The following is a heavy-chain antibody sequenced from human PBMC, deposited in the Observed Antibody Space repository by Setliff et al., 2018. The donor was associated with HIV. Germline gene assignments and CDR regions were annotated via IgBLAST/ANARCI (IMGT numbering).Heavy chain of an antibody. D-gene: IGHD3-3*01. Sequence: TLSLICTVSGGSMNSDSYSWTWLRQPAGKGPELIGHIYVGGSVIYNPSLASRVTISMVPSKNQFSLDLSSVTAADTAKYYCARAKTIGVSAVFFDPWGQGRPVTVSS. V-gene: IGHV4-61*09. CDR1: GGSMNSDSYS. J-gene: IGHJ5*02. CDR3: ARAKTIGVSAVFFDP. CDR2: IYVGGSV.